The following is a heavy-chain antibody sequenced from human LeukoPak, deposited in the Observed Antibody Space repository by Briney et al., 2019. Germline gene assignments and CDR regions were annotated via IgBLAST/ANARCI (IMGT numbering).Heavy chain of an antibody. CDR2: IYYSGST. J-gene: IGHJ6*03. V-gene: IGHV4-39*01. Sequence: SETLSLTCTVSGGSISSSSYYWGWIRQPPGKGLEWIGSIYYSGSTYYNPSLKSRVAISADTSKNQFSLKLSSVTAADTAVYYCASLGSRGYSYARDYYYYMDVWGKGTTVTVSS. CDR1: GGSISSSSYY. CDR3: ASLGSRGYSYARDYYYYMDV. D-gene: IGHD5-18*01.